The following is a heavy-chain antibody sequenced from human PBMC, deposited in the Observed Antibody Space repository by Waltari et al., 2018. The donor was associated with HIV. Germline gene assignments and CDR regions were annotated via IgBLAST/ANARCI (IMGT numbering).Heavy chain of an antibody. J-gene: IGHJ2*01. CDR2: IRSKAYGGTT. CDR3: TLRWLQFHFDL. Sequence: QPGRSLRLSCTASGFTFGDYAMSWVRQAPGKGLEWVGFIRSKAYGGTTEYAASVKGRFTISRDDSKSIAYLQMNSLKTEDTAVYYCTLRWLQFHFDLWGRGTLVTVSS. D-gene: IGHD5-12*01. V-gene: IGHV3-49*04. CDR1: GFTFGDYA.